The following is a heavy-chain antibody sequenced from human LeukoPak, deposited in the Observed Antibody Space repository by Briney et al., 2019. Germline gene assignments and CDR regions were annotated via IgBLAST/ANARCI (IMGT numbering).Heavy chain of an antibody. CDR2: VYYSGST. CDR3: ARALWFGYYYLDY. V-gene: IGHV4-39*07. D-gene: IGHD3-10*01. CDR1: GGSISSRTYY. J-gene: IGHJ4*02. Sequence: PSETLSLTCTVSGGSISSRTYYWGWIRQPPGKGLEWIGSVYYSGSTYYNPSLKSRLTISVDTSKDQFSLRLSSVTAADTAVYYCARALWFGYYYLDYWGQGSLVTVSS.